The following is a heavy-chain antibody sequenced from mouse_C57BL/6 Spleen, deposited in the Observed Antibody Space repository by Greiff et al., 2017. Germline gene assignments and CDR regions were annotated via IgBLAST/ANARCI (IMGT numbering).Heavy chain of an antibody. CDR3: ARVKDGGGYFDV. Sequence: EVQRVESEGGLVQPGSSMKLSCTASGFTFSDYYMAWVRQVPEKGLEWVANINCDGSSTYYLDSLKSRFIISRDNAKNILYLQMSSLKSEDTATYYCARVKDGGGYFDVWGTGTTVTVSS. J-gene: IGHJ1*03. V-gene: IGHV5-16*01. CDR2: INCDGSST. CDR1: GFTFSDYY.